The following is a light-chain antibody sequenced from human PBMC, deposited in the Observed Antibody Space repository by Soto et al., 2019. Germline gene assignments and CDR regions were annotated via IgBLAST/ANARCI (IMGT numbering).Light chain of an antibody. V-gene: IGKV1-39*01. Sequence: DIQMTQSPSSLSASVGDRVTITCRASQSISNYLNWYQQKPGKAPNLLIYDASSLLSGVPSRFSGSGSGTDFTLTISSLQPEDFATYYCQQSFRTPYTFGQGTDLEI. CDR2: DAS. J-gene: IGKJ2*01. CDR3: QQSFRTPYT. CDR1: QSISNY.